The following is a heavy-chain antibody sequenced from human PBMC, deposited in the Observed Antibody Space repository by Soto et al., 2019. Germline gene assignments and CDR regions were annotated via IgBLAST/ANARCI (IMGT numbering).Heavy chain of an antibody. CDR1: GFTFSRYA. CDR2: ISYDGSNK. V-gene: IGHV3-30-3*01. J-gene: IGHJ4*02. Sequence: QVQLVASGGGVVQPGRSLRLSCAASGFTFSRYAMHWVRQAPGKGLEWVAVISYDGSNKYYADSVKGRFTISRDNSKNTLYLQMNSVRAEDTAVYYWARRCLGGGSCARDYWGQGTLVTVSS. D-gene: IGHD2-15*01. CDR3: ARRCLGGGSCARDY.